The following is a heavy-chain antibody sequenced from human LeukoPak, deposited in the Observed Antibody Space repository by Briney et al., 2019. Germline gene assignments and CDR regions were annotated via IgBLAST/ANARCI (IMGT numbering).Heavy chain of an antibody. Sequence: SETLSLTCTVSGVSISSSDYYWGWVRQPPGTGLEWMGAISSSGSPYYNPSLKSRVTISVDSSKNQFSLKLTSVTAADTAVYYCARRTSNPVGAIDYWGQGALVTVSS. D-gene: IGHD1-26*01. CDR1: GVSISSSDYY. V-gene: IGHV4-39*01. CDR2: ISSSGSP. J-gene: IGHJ4*02. CDR3: ARRTSNPVGAIDY.